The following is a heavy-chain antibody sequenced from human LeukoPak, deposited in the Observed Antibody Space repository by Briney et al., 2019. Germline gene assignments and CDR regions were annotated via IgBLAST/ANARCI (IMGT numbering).Heavy chain of an antibody. V-gene: IGHV1-18*04. CDR1: GYTFTSYG. CDR2: ISAYNGNT. D-gene: IGHD2-2*01. CDR3: ARDLKHTPYCSSTSCYGFYFDY. J-gene: IGHJ4*02. Sequence: ASVKVSCKASGYTFTSYGISWVRQAPGQGLEWMGWISAYNGNTNYAQKLQGRATMTTDTSTSTAYMELRSLRSDDTAVYYCARDLKHTPYCSSTSCYGFYFDYWGQGTLVTVSS.